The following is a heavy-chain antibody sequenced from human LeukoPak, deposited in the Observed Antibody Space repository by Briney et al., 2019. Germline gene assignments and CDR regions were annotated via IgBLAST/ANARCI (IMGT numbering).Heavy chain of an antibody. D-gene: IGHD1-26*01. CDR2: INPTGTAT. V-gene: IGHV1-46*01. Sequence: ASVKVSCKASGYSSINNWMHWVRQAPGQGLEWVGLINPTGTATIYAEKFQGRVTLTRDRSTTTDYMELRSLKSEDTAVYYCARDNSVGDIAWWFDPWGQGTPVTVSS. J-gene: IGHJ5*02. CDR1: GYSSINNW. CDR3: ARDNSVGDIAWWFDP.